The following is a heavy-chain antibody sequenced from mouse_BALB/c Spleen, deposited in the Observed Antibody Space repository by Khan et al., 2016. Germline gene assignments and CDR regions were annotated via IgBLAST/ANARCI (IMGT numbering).Heavy chain of an antibody. CDR3: ARGPRGFHYWYFDV. J-gene: IGHJ1*01. CDR1: GYTFTNYV. V-gene: IGHV1S136*01. Sequence: VQLQQSGPELVKPGASVKMSCKASGYTFTNYVMHWVKQKPGQGLEWIGYVNPYNDGTKYNEKFKVKATLTSDKSSITAYMDLSSLTSEDSAVYYCARGPRGFHYWYFDVWGAGTTVTVSS. CDR2: VNPYNDGT.